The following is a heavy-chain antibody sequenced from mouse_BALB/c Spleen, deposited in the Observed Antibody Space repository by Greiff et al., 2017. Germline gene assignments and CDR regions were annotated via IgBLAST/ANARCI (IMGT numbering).Heavy chain of an antibody. J-gene: IGHJ1*01. CDR1: GYTFTSYT. D-gene: IGHD1-1*01. CDR3: ARGGYYGSSVWYFDV. V-gene: IGHV1-4*01. CDR2: INPSSGYT. Sequence: QVQLKQSGAELARPGASVKMSCKASGYTFTSYTMHWVKQRPGQGLEWIGYINPSSGYTNYNQKFKDKATLTADKSSSTAYMQLSSLTSEDSAVYYCARGGYYGSSVWYFDVWGAGTTVTVSS.